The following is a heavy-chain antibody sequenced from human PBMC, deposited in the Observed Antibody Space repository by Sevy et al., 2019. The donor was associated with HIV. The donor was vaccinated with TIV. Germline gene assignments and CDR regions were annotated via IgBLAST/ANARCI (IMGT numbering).Heavy chain of an antibody. Sequence: ASVKVSCKASGYTFTSYDINWVRQATGQGLEWMGWMNPNSGNTGYAQKFQGRVTMTRNTSISTAYMELSSLRSEDTAVYYCARAGVYCSRTSCYAYYGMDVWGQGTTVTVSS. CDR1: GYTFTSYD. CDR3: ARAGVYCSRTSCYAYYGMDV. D-gene: IGHD2-2*01. V-gene: IGHV1-8*01. J-gene: IGHJ6*02. CDR2: MNPNSGNT.